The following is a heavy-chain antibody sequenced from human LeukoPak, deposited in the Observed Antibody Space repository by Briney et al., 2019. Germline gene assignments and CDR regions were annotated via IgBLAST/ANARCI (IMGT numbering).Heavy chain of an antibody. V-gene: IGHV3-21*01. CDR2: ISSSSSYI. CDR3: VRERIGLGEQQLVRPYYYYYYGMDV. CDR1: GFTFDDSA. J-gene: IGHJ6*02. Sequence: PGGSLRPSCAASGFTFDDSAIHWVRQAPGKGLEWVSSISSSSSYIYYADSVKGRFTISRDNAKNSLYLQMNSLRAEDTAVYYCVRERIGLGEQQLVRPYYYYYYGMDVWGQGTTVTVSS. D-gene: IGHD6-13*01.